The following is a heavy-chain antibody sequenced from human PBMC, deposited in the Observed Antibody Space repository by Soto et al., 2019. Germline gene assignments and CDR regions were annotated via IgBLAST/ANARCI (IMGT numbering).Heavy chain of an antibody. CDR3: ATDHRSTWYQLPRYMDV. CDR1: GYTLTELP. Sequence: GASVKVSCKVSGYTLTELPMHWVRQAPGKGLEWMGGFDPEDGETIYAQKFQGRVTMTEDTSTDTAYMELSSLRSEDTAVYYCATDHRSTWYQLPRYMDVWGKGTTVTVSS. CDR2: FDPEDGET. D-gene: IGHD2-2*01. V-gene: IGHV1-24*01. J-gene: IGHJ6*03.